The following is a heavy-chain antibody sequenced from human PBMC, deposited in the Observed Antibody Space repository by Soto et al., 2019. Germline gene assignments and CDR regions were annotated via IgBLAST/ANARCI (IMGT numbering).Heavy chain of an antibody. V-gene: IGHV1-46*01. CDR2: ISPRGDKT. D-gene: IGHD1-1*01. CDR3: ARIVSLGKRRGPHYVDY. J-gene: IGHJ4*02. CDR1: GYTFTTFY. Sequence: QVQLVQSGAEVKKPGASVRISCKASGYTFTTFYLHWVRQAPGQGLEWMGIISPRGDKTWDAQKFQGSVTMTRDTATSTVYVEVSGLRTEDTAIYYCARIVSLGKRRGPHYVDYWGQRTLLTVSS.